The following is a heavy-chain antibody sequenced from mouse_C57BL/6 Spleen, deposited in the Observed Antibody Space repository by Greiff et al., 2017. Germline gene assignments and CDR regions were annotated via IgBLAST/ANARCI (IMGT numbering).Heavy chain of an antibody. CDR1: GYTFTSYG. D-gene: IGHD1-1*01. J-gene: IGHJ4*01. Sequence: VKLMESGAELARPGASVKLSCKASGYTFTSYGISWVKQRTGQGLEWIGEIYPRSGNTYYNEKFKGKATLTADKSSSTAYMELRSLTSEDSAVYFCARKNTVDYYAMDYWGQGTSVTVSS. CDR3: ARKNTVDYYAMDY. CDR2: IYPRSGNT. V-gene: IGHV1-81*01.